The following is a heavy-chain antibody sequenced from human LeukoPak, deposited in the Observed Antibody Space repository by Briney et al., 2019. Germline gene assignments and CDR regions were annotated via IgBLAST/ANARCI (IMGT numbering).Heavy chain of an antibody. D-gene: IGHD3-10*01. CDR1: GFTVSNNY. J-gene: IGHJ6*03. Sequence: GGSLRLSCAASGFTVSNNYMNWVRQAPGKGLEWVSAIYSGGSTSYADSVKGRFTISRDNAKNSLYLQMNSLRAEDTALYYCARGGEGIGNYMDVWGKGTTVTVSS. V-gene: IGHV3-53*01. CDR3: ARGGEGIGNYMDV. CDR2: IYSGGST.